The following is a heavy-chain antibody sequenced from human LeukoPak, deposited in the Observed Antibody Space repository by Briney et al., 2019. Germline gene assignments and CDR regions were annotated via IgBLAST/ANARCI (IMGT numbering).Heavy chain of an antibody. CDR2: IKQDGNEK. J-gene: IGHJ5*02. CDR1: GFSFNSYW. V-gene: IGHV3-7*03. D-gene: IGHD3-16*01. Sequence: GGSLRLSCAASGFSFNSYWMNWVRQAPGKGLEWVANIKQDGNEKYYVDSVKGRFTISRDNAKNSLYLQMNSLRAEDTAVYYCAREEQYGGLSWGQGTLVTVSS. CDR3: AREEQYGGLS.